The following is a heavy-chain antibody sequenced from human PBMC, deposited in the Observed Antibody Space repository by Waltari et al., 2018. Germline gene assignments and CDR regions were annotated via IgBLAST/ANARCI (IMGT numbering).Heavy chain of an antibody. CDR2: IYPSGGN. CDR1: GGSISRSNYY. Sequence: QLQLQESGPGLVKPSETLSLTCTVSGGSISRSNYYWGWIRQPPGKGLDWMARIYPSGGNHYAPSPKSGVTISVDTSKNQCSLKLTSVTAADTAVYYCARIYGSGSPIPSVDYWGQGTLVTVSS. CDR3: ARIYGSGSPIPSVDY. J-gene: IGHJ4*02. D-gene: IGHD3-10*01. V-gene: IGHV4-39*01.